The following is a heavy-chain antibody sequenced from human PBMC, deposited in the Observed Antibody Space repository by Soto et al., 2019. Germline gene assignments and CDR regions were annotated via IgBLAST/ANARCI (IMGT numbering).Heavy chain of an antibody. Sequence: SETLSLTCAVSGGSISSGGYSWSWIRQPPGKGLEWIGYTYHSGSTYYNPSLKSRVTISVDRSKNQFSLKLSSVTAADTAVYYCARRYGGNLDYWGQGTLVTVSS. J-gene: IGHJ4*02. V-gene: IGHV4-30-2*01. CDR3: ARRYGGNLDY. D-gene: IGHD1-26*01. CDR2: TYHSGST. CDR1: GGSISSGGYS.